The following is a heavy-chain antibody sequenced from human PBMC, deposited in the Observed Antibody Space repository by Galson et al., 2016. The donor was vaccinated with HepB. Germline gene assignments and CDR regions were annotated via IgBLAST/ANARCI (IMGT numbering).Heavy chain of an antibody. D-gene: IGHD6-13*01. CDR3: ARVSDFYISSWFRGYYFDY. J-gene: IGHJ4*02. V-gene: IGHV4-61*01. CDR2: MYYSGST. Sequence: SETLSLTCTVSGGSVSSGSYYLSWIRQPPGKGLEWIGHMYYSGSTNYNPSLKSRVTISVDTSKNQFSLKLSSVTAADTAVYYCARVSDFYISSWFRGYYFDYWGQGTLVTVSS. CDR1: GGSVSSGSYY.